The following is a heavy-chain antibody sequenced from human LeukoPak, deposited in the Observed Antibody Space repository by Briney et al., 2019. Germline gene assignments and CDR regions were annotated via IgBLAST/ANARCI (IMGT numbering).Heavy chain of an antibody. D-gene: IGHD1-1*01. CDR1: GYTFTGYY. Sequence: ASVKVSCKASGYTFTGYYMHWVRQAPGQGLECMGWINPNSGGTNYAQKFQGRVTMTRDTSISTAYMELSRLRSDDTAVYYCAREGPNFDAFDIWGQGTMVTVSS. CDR3: AREGPNFDAFDI. J-gene: IGHJ3*02. V-gene: IGHV1-2*02. CDR2: INPNSGGT.